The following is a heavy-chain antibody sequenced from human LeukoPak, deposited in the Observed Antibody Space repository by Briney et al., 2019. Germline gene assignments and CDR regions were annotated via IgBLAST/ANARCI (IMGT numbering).Heavy chain of an antibody. D-gene: IGHD6-19*01. J-gene: IGHJ4*02. CDR2: INCSGGTT. CDR1: GYTFTNFY. V-gene: IGHV1-46*01. Sequence: ASVSVSYTTSGYTFTNFYLDWVRQAPGQGLEWMGIINCSGGTTNYAQKFQGRVSITRDTSTSAVYMDLSSLRSEDTAVYYCARGSSVWFDYWGQGTLVTVSS. CDR3: ARGSSVWFDY.